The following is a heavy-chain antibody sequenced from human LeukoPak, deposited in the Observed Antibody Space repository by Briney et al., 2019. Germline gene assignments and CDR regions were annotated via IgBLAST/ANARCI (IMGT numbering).Heavy chain of an antibody. D-gene: IGHD6-13*01. V-gene: IGHV3-53*05. CDR1: GFTVSTNY. J-gene: IGHJ4*02. CDR3: AKCPYLRAAAGPPEY. CDR2: VYGGGAT. Sequence: PGGSLRLSCAASGFTVSTNYMTWVRQAPGKGLEWVSVVYGGGATYYSDSAMGRFTISRDYSKNTLYLQMNSLRADDTAVYYCAKCPYLRAAAGPPEYWGQGTLVTVSS.